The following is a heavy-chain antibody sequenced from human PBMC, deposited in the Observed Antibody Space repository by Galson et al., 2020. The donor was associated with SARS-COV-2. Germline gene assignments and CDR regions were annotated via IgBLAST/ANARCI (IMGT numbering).Heavy chain of an antibody. D-gene: IGHD7-27*01. CDR1: GFTFSSYP. V-gene: IGHV3-30*04. Sequence: QLGESLKISCVASGFTFSSYPMHWVRQAPGKVLEWVAVLSYDGSNKFSADSVKGRFTISSDNSKNTLYLQMNSLTTEDTAVYYCARGRGKNWGHRGYFDYWGQGTLVTVSS. J-gene: IGHJ4*02. CDR3: ARGRGKNWGHRGYFDY. CDR2: LSYDGSNK.